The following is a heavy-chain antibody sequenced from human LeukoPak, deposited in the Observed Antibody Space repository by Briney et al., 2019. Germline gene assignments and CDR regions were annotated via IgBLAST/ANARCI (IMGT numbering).Heavy chain of an antibody. V-gene: IGHV3-30*02. D-gene: IGHD2-21*01. CDR3: ARSRGYCGGEAQCDFTY. J-gene: IGHJ4*02. CDR1: GFTFSSYG. CDR2: IRYDGSNK. Sequence: GGFLRLSCAASGFTFSSYGMHWVRQAPGKGLEWVAFIRYDGSNKYYAASVKGRFTIPRDNSRKTLALQMNTLRIEDTAVYYCARSRGYCGGEAQCDFTYWGQGTLVTVSS.